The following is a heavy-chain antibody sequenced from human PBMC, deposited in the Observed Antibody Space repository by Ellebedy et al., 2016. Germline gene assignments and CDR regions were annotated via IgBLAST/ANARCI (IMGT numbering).Heavy chain of an antibody. CDR1: GGSISNYY. Sequence: SETLSLTCTVSGGSISNYYWSWIRQPPGKGLEWIGYIHYSGSTKNNASLKSRVTISVDTSKNQFSLKLSSATAADTAVYYCASGISSFDPWGQGTLVTV. CDR2: IHYSGST. V-gene: IGHV4-59*01. CDR3: ASGISSFDP. J-gene: IGHJ5*02.